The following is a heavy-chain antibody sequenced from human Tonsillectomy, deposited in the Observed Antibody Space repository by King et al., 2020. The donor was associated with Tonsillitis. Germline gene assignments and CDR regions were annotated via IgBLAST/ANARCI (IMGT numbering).Heavy chain of an antibody. CDR3: AIDFSAPRGNWFDP. CDR1: GGSISSYY. V-gene: IGHV4-4*07. J-gene: IGHJ5*02. D-gene: IGHD3-3*01. Sequence: QLQESGPGLVKPSETLSLTCTVSGGSISSYYWSWIRQPAGKGLEWIGRIYTSGSTNYNPSLKSRVTMSVETSKTQFSLQLSSVTAADTAVYYCAIDFSAPRGNWFDPWGQGTLVTVSS. CDR2: IYTSGST.